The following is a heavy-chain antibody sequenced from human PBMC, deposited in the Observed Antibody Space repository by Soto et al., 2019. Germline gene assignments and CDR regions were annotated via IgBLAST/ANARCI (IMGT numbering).Heavy chain of an antibody. CDR3: ARDGGNICSGGSCYFQAPDY. Sequence: EVQLLESGGGSVQPGGSLRLSCSASGFTFSNYAMSWVRQAPGKGLEWVASISGSGRSTNYADSVKGRFTISRDNSKNTVAVQMSSLRAEDTAVYYCARDGGNICSGGSCYFQAPDYWGQGTLVTVSP. CDR1: GFTFSNYA. CDR2: ISGSGRST. J-gene: IGHJ4*02. V-gene: IGHV3-23*01. D-gene: IGHD2-15*01.